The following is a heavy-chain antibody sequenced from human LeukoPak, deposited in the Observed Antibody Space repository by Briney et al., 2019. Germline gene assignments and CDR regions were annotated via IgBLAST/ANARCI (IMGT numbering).Heavy chain of an antibody. J-gene: IGHJ4*02. V-gene: IGHV3-7*01. CDR2: IKQDGSEK. Sequence: GGSLRLSCAVSGFTFSSYWMSWVRQAPGKGLEWVANIKQDGSEKYYVDSVKGRFTISRDNAKNSLYLQMNSLRAEDTTVYYCARDYYGSGSYSLFHYFDYWGQGTLVTVSS. CDR3: ARDYYGSGSYSLFHYFDY. D-gene: IGHD3-10*01. CDR1: GFTFSSYW.